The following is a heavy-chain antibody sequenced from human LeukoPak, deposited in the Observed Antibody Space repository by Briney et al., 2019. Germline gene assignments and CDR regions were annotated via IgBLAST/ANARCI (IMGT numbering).Heavy chain of an antibody. Sequence: SETLSLTCTVSGGSMGSYYWSWIRQPPGKGLEWIGYTYYSGSTNYNPSLKSRVTISVDTSKNQFSLKLSSVTAADTAVYYCARDLRSSWSLDYWGQGTLVTVSS. CDR1: GGSMGSYY. CDR2: TYYSGST. V-gene: IGHV4-59*01. CDR3: ARDLRSSWSLDY. J-gene: IGHJ4*02. D-gene: IGHD6-6*01.